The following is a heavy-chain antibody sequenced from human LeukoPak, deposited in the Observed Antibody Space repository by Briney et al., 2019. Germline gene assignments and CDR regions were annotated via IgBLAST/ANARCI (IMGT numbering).Heavy chain of an antibody. Sequence: GGSLRLSCAASRFTFSSYAMSWVRQAPGKGLEWVSAISGSGGSTYYADSVKGRFTISRDNSKNTLYLQMNSLRAEDTAVYYCAKSLIQLPYYFDYWGQGTLVTVSS. CDR3: AKSLIQLPYYFDY. D-gene: IGHD5-18*01. CDR2: ISGSGGST. V-gene: IGHV3-23*01. J-gene: IGHJ4*02. CDR1: RFTFSSYA.